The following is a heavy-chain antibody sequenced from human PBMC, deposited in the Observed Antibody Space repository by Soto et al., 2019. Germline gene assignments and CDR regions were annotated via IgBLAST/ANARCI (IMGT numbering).Heavy chain of an antibody. CDR1: GFTFSSYA. CDR3: AKVRSSSWPPRIHWFDP. V-gene: IGHV3-23*01. Sequence: EVQLLESGGGLVQPGGSLRLSCAASGFTFSSYAMSWVRQAPGKGLEWVSAISGSGGSTYYADSVKGRFTISRDNSKNTLYLQMNSLRAEYTAGYYCAKVRSSSWPPRIHWFDPWGQGTLVTVSS. CDR2: ISGSGGST. D-gene: IGHD6-13*01. J-gene: IGHJ5*02.